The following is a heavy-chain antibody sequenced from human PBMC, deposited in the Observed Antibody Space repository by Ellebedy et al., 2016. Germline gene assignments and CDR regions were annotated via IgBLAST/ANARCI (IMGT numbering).Heavy chain of an antibody. V-gene: IGHV4-30-4*01. CDR3: ARDVLVESSSSKWLDP. D-gene: IGHD6-6*01. CDR1: GVSVSSGDCY. Sequence: SETLSLXXTVSGVSVSSGDCYWTWLRQPPGKGLEWIGYIYYSGSTYYNPSLKNRVVMSVDTSKNQFSLNLTSVTAADTAVYYCARDVLVESSSSKWLDPWGQGTLVTVSS. J-gene: IGHJ5*02. CDR2: IYYSGST.